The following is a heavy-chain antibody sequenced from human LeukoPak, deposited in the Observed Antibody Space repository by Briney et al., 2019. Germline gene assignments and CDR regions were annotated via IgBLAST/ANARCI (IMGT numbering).Heavy chain of an antibody. CDR3: ARDVVAAAGTWDY. V-gene: IGHV4-39*07. Sequence: SETLSLTCTVSGGSISSSSYYWGWIRQPPGKGLEWIGSIYYSGSTYYNPSLKNRVTMSVDTSKNQFSLKLSSVTAADTAVYYCARDVVAAAGTWDYWGQGTLVTVSS. J-gene: IGHJ4*02. CDR1: GGSISSSSYY. D-gene: IGHD6-13*01. CDR2: IYYSGST.